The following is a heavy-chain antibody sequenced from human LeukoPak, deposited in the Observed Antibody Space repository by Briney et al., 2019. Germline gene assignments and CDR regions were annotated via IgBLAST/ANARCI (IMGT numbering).Heavy chain of an antibody. V-gene: IGHV3-7*01. CDR3: ARGRNWAFDY. CDR2: IKQDGSEK. J-gene: IGHJ4*02. D-gene: IGHD1-1*01. CDR1: GFIFSTYW. Sequence: GGSLRLSCAASGFIFSTYWMSWVRQAPGKEPEWVANIKQDGSEKYYVKSVKGQFSVSRDNAKNLLSLQMNSLRAEETAVYYCARGRNWAFDYWGQGALVTVSS.